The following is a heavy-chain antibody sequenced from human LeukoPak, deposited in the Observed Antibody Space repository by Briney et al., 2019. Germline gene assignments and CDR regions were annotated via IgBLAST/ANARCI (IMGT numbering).Heavy chain of an antibody. CDR2: IYYSGST. D-gene: IGHD1-1*01. J-gene: IGHJ5*02. Sequence: SETLSLTCTVSGGSISSYYWSWIRQPPGKGLEWIGYIYYSGSTNYNPSLKSRVTISVDTSKNQFSLKLSSVTAADTAVYYCARQRGMEPDTSDWFDPWGQGTLVTVSS. V-gene: IGHV4-59*08. CDR1: GGSISSYY. CDR3: ARQRGMEPDTSDWFDP.